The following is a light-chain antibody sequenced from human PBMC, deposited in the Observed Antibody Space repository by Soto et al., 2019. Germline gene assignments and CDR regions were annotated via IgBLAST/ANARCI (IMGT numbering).Light chain of an antibody. CDR3: LQYNTYWT. Sequence: IQMTQSPSSLSASVGDRVTITCRASQSISTYLNWYQHKPGKAPKLLIYAASSLQSGVPSRFRGSGSGTDFTLTISSLQPEDFATYYCLQYNTYWTFGQGTKVDIK. CDR2: AAS. CDR1: QSISTY. J-gene: IGKJ1*01. V-gene: IGKV1-6*02.